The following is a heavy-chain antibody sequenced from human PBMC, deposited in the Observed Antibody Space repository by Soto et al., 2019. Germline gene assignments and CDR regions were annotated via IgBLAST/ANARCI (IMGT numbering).Heavy chain of an antibody. CDR3: VKDGSSGWPYFYDMDV. Sequence: GGSLRLSCAASGFTFSSYGMHWVRQAPGKGLEWVAVIWYDGSNKYYADSVKGRFTISRDNSKNTLCLQMSSLRAEDTAVYYCVKDGSSGWPYFYDMDVWGQGTTVTV. CDR2: IWYDGSNK. CDR1: GFTFSSYG. V-gene: IGHV3-30*02. D-gene: IGHD6-19*01. J-gene: IGHJ6*02.